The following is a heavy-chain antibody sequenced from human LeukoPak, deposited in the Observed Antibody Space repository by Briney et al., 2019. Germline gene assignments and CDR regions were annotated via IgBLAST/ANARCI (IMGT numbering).Heavy chain of an antibody. CDR2: ISGAGGTT. J-gene: IGHJ4*02. CDR3: AKGRKYSSGWYYFDY. D-gene: IGHD6-19*01. V-gene: IGHV3-23*01. CDR1: GFTFSTYA. Sequence: QPGGSLRLSCAATGFTFSTYAMSWVRQAPGKGLEWVSAISGAGGTTYYADSVKGRFTISRDNSKNTLYLQMNSLRAEDTAVYYCAKGRKYSSGWYYFDYWGQGTLVTVSS.